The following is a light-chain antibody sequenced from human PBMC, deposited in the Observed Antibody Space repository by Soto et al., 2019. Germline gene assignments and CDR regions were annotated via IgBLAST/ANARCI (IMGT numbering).Light chain of an antibody. J-gene: IGKJ1*01. CDR3: QYYGTSPQT. Sequence: EIVLTQSPGTLSLSPGERATLSCRASQSVSSSALAWYQQKPGQAPRRHIYGASSRATGIPDRFSGSGSGTDFTLTISRLEPEDFAVYYCQYYGTSPQTFGQGTKVDIK. V-gene: IGKV3-20*01. CDR1: QSVSSSA. CDR2: GAS.